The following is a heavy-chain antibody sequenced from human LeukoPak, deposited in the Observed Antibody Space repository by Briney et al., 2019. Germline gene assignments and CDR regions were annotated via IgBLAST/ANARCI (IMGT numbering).Heavy chain of an antibody. CDR1: GFTFDDYA. CDR3: ARDHVGGKYYYMDV. Sequence: GGSLRLSCAASGFTFDDYAMHWVRQAPGKGLECVANIKQDGSEKSYVDSVKGRFTISRDNAKNSVYLQMNSLRVEDTAVYYCARDHVGGKYYYMDVWGIGTTVTVSS. J-gene: IGHJ6*03. D-gene: IGHD3-16*01. CDR2: IKQDGSEK. V-gene: IGHV3-7*01.